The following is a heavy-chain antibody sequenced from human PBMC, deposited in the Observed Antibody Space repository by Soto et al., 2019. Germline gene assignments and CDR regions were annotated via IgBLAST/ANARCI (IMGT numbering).Heavy chain of an antibody. J-gene: IGHJ6*02. CDR3: AKDLGNLAVPAAIPGHFYYYYGMDV. CDR1: GFTFSSYA. CDR2: ISGSGGST. Sequence: PGGSLRLSCAASGFTFSSYAMSWVRQAPGKGLEWVSAISGSGGSTYYADSVKGRFTISRDNSKNTLYLQMNSLRAEDTAVYYCAKDLGNLAVPAAIPGHFYYYYGMDVWCQGTTVTVSS. D-gene: IGHD2-2*02. V-gene: IGHV3-23*01.